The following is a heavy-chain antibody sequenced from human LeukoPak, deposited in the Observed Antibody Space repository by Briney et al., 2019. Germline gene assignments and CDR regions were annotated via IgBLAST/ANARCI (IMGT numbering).Heavy chain of an antibody. CDR2: IIPIFGTA. CDR1: GVTFISYT. CDR3: ARGQQWLVVWLDT. J-gene: IGHJ5*02. V-gene: IGHV1-69*13. D-gene: IGHD6-19*01. Sequence: SVKVSCKASGVTFISYTISWVRQAPGQGLEWIGGIIPIFGTANYAQKFQCRVTITADESTSTAYMEPRSLGSEETAVSHCARGQQWLVVWLDTWGPGKLVTVSS.